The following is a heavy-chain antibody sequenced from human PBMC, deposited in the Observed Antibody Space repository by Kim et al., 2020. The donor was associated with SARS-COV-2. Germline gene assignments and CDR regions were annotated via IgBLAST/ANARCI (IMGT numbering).Heavy chain of an antibody. V-gene: IGHV1-58*01. J-gene: IGHJ6*02. Sequence: SVKVSCKASGFTFTSSAVQWVRQARGQRLEWIGWIVVGSGNTNYAQKFQERVTITRDMSTSTAYMELSSLRSEDTAVYYCAAKPPRYCSSTSCYFDYYGMDVWGQGTTVTVSS. CDR1: GFTFTSSA. CDR3: AAKPPRYCSSTSCYFDYYGMDV. D-gene: IGHD2-2*01. CDR2: IVVGSGNT.